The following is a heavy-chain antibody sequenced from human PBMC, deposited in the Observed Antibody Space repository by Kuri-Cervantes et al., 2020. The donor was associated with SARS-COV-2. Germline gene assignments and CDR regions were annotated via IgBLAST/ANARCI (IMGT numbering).Heavy chain of an antibody. J-gene: IGHJ4*02. Sequence: LRLSCTVSGGSISSGDYYWSWIRQPPGKGLGWIGYIYYSGSTYYNPSLKSRVTISVDTSKNQFSLKLSSVTAADTAVYYCARVDSSGYIGFDYWGQGTLVTVSS. CDR2: IYYSGST. V-gene: IGHV4-30-4*01. CDR1: GGSISSGDYY. CDR3: ARVDSSGYIGFDY. D-gene: IGHD3-22*01.